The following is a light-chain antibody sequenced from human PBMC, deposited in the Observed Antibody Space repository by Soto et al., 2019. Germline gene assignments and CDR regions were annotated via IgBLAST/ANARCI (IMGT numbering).Light chain of an antibody. Sequence: DIQMTQSPSSLSASVGDRVTITCRASQGIGDALGWYQQKSGKAPKRLIDAASSLQSGVPSRFSCSGSGTEFALIISSLQPEDFAIDSCLQVQSHHVTFGGGTKVEIK. J-gene: IGKJ4*01. CDR1: QGIGDA. CDR3: LQVQSHHVT. V-gene: IGKV1-17*01. CDR2: AAS.